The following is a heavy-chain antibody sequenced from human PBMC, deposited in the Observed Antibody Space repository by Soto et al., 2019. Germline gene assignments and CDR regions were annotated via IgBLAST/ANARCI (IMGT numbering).Heavy chain of an antibody. Sequence: QITLKESGPTLVKPTQTLTLTCTFSGFSLSTVGGGVGWIRQPPGKALEWLALNYWNDDKRYSPSMKSTLTITTNTHKNQVGLTMTNLAPVDTATYYCAHSPGYYKFDYRGQGTLVPVSS. CDR3: AHSPGYYKFDY. D-gene: IGHD3-22*01. J-gene: IGHJ4*02. V-gene: IGHV2-5*01. CDR2: NYWNDDK. CDR1: GFSLSTVGGG.